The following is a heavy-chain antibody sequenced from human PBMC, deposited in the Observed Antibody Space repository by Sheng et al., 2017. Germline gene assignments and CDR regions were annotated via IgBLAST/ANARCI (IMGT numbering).Heavy chain of an antibody. CDR3: AGDRSAMVNNWIDP. J-gene: IGHJ5*02. CDR2: SSSSGRTT. V-gene: IGHV3-48*01. Sequence: EVQLVESGGAVVQPGGSLRLSCVASAFPFAGYSMHWVRQAPGKGLEWVAYSSSSGRTTNYGDSVKGRFTISRDNAKKSLYLHMNSLRVDDTAVYYCAGDRSAMVNNWIDPWGQGTLVTVSS. CDR1: AFPFAGYS. D-gene: IGHD5-18*01.